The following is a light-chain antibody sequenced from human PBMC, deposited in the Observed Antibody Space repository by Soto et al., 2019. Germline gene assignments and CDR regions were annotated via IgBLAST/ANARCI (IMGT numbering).Light chain of an antibody. V-gene: IGKV3D-11*01. Sequence: EIWLTQSPATLSLSPGERATLSCRASPGVTNYLAWYQQKPGQPPRLLIYGAFNRAAGIPARFSGSGSGTDFTLTISSLQTQDSAVYYCQQRNIWHPVTFGQGTRLEIK. CDR1: PGVTNY. J-gene: IGKJ5*01. CDR3: QQRNIWHPVT. CDR2: GAF.